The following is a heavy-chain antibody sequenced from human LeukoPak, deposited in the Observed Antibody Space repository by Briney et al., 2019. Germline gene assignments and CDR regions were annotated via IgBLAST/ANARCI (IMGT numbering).Heavy chain of an antibody. CDR1: GITLSNYG. J-gene: IGHJ4*02. V-gene: IGHV3-23*01. D-gene: IGHD3-22*01. Sequence: GGSLRLSCVVSGITLSNYGMSWVRQAPGKGLEWVAGISDSGGRTNYADSVKGRFTISRDSPKNTLYLQMNSLRAEDTAVYFCAKRGVVIRVILVGFHKEAYYFDSWGQGALVTVSS. CDR3: AKRGVVIRVILVGFHKEAYYFDS. CDR2: ISDSGGRT.